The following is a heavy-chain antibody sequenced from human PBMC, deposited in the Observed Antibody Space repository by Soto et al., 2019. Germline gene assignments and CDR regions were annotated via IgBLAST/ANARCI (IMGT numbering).Heavy chain of an antibody. CDR1: CGSISSYY. CDR2: IYYSGST. D-gene: IGHD1-26*01. J-gene: IGHJ5*02. CDR3: ATQEVGGSYVYTFDP. Sequence: SETLSLTCTVSCGSISSYYWSWIRQPPGKGLEWIGYIYYSGSTNYNPSLKSRVTISVDTSKNQFSLKLSSVTAADTAVYYCATQEVGGSYVYTFDPWGQGTLVTVSS. V-gene: IGHV4-59*01.